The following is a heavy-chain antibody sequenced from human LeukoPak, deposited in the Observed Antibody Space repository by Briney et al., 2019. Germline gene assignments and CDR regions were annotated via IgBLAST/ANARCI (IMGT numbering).Heavy chain of an antibody. CDR3: ARLQKTYSSGWMNWFDP. D-gene: IGHD6-19*01. Sequence: PSETLSLTCAVYGGSFSGYYWSWIRQPPGKGLEWIGEINHSGSTNYNPSLKSRVTISVDTSKNQFSLKLSSVTAADTAVYYCARLQKTYSSGWMNWFDPWGQGTLVTVSS. CDR2: INHSGST. V-gene: IGHV4-34*01. J-gene: IGHJ5*02. CDR1: GGSFSGYY.